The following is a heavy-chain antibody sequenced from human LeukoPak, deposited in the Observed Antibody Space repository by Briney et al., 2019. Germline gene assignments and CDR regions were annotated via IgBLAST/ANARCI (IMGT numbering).Heavy chain of an antibody. V-gene: IGHV1-18*01. CDR3: ARDQRYSSGWSSFYFDY. CDR2: ISAYNGNT. D-gene: IGHD6-19*01. J-gene: IGHJ4*02. CDR1: GGTFSSYA. Sequence: ASVKVSCKASGGTFSSYAISWVRQAPGQGLEWMGWISAYNGNTNYAQKLQGRVTMTTDTSTSTAYMELRSLRSDDTAVYYCARDQRYSSGWSSFYFDYWGQGTLVTVSS.